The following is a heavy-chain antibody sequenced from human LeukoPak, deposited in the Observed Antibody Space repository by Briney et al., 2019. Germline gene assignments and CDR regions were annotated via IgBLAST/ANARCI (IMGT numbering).Heavy chain of an antibody. Sequence: PGGSLRLSCAASGFTFSRYEMNWVRQAPGKGLEWVSYISGSGTTIYYADSVKGRFTISRDNANNSVYLQMNNLRAEDTAVYYCAAVIDYWGQGTLVTVSS. CDR3: AAVIDY. CDR2: ISGSGTTI. J-gene: IGHJ4*02. V-gene: IGHV3-48*03. CDR1: GFTFSRYE.